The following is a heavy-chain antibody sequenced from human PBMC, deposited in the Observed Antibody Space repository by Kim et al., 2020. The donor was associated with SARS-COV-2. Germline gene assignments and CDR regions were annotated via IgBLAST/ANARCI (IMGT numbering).Heavy chain of an antibody. CDR3: ARGRGSYYYYFDY. CDR1: GFTFSSYG. J-gene: IGHJ4*02. V-gene: IGHV3-33*05. D-gene: IGHD1-26*01. Sequence: GGSLRLSCAASGFTFSSYGMHWVRQAPGKGLEWVAVISYDGSNKYYADSVKGRFTISRDNSKNTLYLQMNSLRAEDTAVYYCARGRGSYYYYFDYWGQGTLFTVSS. CDR2: ISYDGSNK.